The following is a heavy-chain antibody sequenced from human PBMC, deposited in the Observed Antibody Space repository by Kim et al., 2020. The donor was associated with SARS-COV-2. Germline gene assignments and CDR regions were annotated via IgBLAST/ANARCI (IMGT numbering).Heavy chain of an antibody. CDR3: ATYRFERSGPFGFFDS. Sequence: SETLSLTCTVSGGSISSSCYSWGWIRQSPGKGLECVGGVYYSGSAYYNPSLKSRVNIFVDMSKNPFSLKLNSVTAADTAVYYCATYRFERSGPFGFFDSWGTGTLVTVPS. V-gene: IGHV4-39*01. CDR2: VYYSGSA. CDR1: GGSISSSCYS. D-gene: IGHD3-16*01. J-gene: IGHJ4*02.